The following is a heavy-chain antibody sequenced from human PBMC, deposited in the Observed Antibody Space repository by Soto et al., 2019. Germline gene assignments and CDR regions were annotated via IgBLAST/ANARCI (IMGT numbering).Heavy chain of an antibody. J-gene: IGHJ6*02. CDR3: ARVSNVVVPAATYYYYGMDV. D-gene: IGHD2-2*01. Sequence: ASVKVSCKASGGTFSSYAISWVRQAPGQGLEWMGGIIPIFGTANYAQKFQGRVTITADESTSTAYMELSSLRSEDTAVYYCARVSNVVVPAATYYYYGMDVWGQGTTVTVSS. CDR2: IIPIFGTA. CDR1: GGTFSSYA. V-gene: IGHV1-69*13.